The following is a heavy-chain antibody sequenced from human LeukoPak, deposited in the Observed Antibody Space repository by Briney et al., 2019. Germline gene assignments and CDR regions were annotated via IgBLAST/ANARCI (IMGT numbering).Heavy chain of an antibody. CDR1: GGTFSKYA. Sequence: SVKVSCKASGGTFSKYAVSWVRQAPGQGLGWVGRIITIVGTASYAQKFLGRVTISADKSTDTAHMEITNLTSEDTAVSYCAREGSGVAASAFEHWGQGTLVTVSS. D-gene: IGHD6-13*01. CDR3: AREGSGVAASAFEH. CDR2: IITIVGTA. J-gene: IGHJ4*02. V-gene: IGHV1-69*04.